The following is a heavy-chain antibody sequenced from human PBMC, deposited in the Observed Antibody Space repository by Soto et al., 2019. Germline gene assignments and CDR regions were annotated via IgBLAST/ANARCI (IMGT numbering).Heavy chain of an antibody. CDR2: IYYSGST. CDR1: GGSISSGDYY. Sequence: QVQLQESGPGLVKPSQTLSLTCTVSGGSISSGDYYWSWIRQPPGKGLEWIGYIYYSGSTYYNPSLKSRVTISVDTSKNQFSLKLSSVTAADTAVYYCARDGLNDYSNSDNWFDPWGQGTLVTVSS. J-gene: IGHJ5*02. V-gene: IGHV4-30-4*01. CDR3: ARDGLNDYSNSDNWFDP. D-gene: IGHD4-4*01.